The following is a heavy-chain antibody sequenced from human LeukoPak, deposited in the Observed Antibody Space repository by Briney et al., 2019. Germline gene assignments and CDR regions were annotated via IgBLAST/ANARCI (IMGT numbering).Heavy chain of an antibody. Sequence: ASVKVSCKASGHTFTSYDINWVRQATGQGLEWMGWMNPNSGNTGYAQKFQGRVTMTRNTSISTAYMELSSLRSEDTAVYYCARGGSGSYYFDYWGQGTLVTVSS. V-gene: IGHV1-8*01. CDR3: ARGGSGSYYFDY. J-gene: IGHJ4*02. CDR2: MNPNSGNT. CDR1: GHTFTSYD. D-gene: IGHD1-26*01.